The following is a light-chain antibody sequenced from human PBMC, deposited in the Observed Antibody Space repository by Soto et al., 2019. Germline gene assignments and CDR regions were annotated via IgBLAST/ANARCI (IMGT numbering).Light chain of an antibody. V-gene: IGKV1-17*03. CDR1: QGISNY. Sequence: QMTQSPSAVSASVGDRVNITCRASQGISNYLAWFQQRPGKVPKRLIYSTSTLQSGVPSRFSGSRSGTEFTLTISSLQPEDIATYYCLQHNSYLYTFGQGTKLEIK. J-gene: IGKJ2*01. CDR2: STS. CDR3: LQHNSYLYT.